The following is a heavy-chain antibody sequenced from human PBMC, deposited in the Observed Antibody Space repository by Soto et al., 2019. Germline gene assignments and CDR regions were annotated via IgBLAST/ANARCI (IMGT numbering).Heavy chain of an antibody. CDR1: GFTVSSNY. J-gene: IGHJ4*02. D-gene: IGHD3-22*01. V-gene: IGHV3-53*01. CDR3: AREYYYDSSGYYGVY. CDR2: IYSGGST. Sequence: GGSLRLSCAASGFTVSSNYMSWVRQAPGKGLEWVSVIYSGGSTYYADSVKGRFTISRDNSKNTLYLQMNSLRAEDTAVYYCAREYYYDSSGYYGVYWGQGTLVTVSS.